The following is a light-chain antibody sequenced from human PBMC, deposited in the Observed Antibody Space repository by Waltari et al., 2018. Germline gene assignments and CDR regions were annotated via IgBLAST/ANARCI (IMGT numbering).Light chain of an antibody. V-gene: IGKV1-9*01. CDR3: QQLNSYLL. Sequence: DIQLTQSPSFLSASVGDRVTITCRASQGISSYLAWYQQKPGKAPKRLIYAASTLQSGVPSRFSGSGSGTEFTLTISSLQPEDFATYYCQQLNSYLLFGPGTKVDIK. CDR2: AAS. J-gene: IGKJ3*01. CDR1: QGISSY.